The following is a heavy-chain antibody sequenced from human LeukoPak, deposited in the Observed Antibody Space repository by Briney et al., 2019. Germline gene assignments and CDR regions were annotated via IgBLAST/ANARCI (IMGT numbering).Heavy chain of an antibody. D-gene: IGHD6-19*01. J-gene: IGHJ4*02. CDR1: GGSFSGYY. Sequence: SETLSLTCTVYGGSFSGYYWSWIRQPPGKGLEWIGEINHSGSTNYNPSLKSRVTISVDTSKNQFSLKLSSVTAADTAVYYCARQYSSGWYWRCRGCPFDYWGQGTLVTVSS. V-gene: IGHV4-34*01. CDR3: ARQYSSGWYWRCRGCPFDY. CDR2: INHSGST.